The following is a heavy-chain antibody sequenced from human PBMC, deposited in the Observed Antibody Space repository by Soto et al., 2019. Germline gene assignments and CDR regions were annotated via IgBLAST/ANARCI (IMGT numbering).Heavy chain of an antibody. J-gene: IGHJ4*02. CDR1: GFTFSSYG. D-gene: IGHD1-26*01. Sequence: QVQLVESGGGVVQPGRSLRLSCAASGFTFSSYGMHWVRQAPGKGLEWVAVISYDGSNKYYADSVKGRFTISRDNSKNTLYLQMNSLRAEDTAVCYCAKDAGSYLPPIHYFDYWGQGTLVTVSS. V-gene: IGHV3-30*18. CDR2: ISYDGSNK. CDR3: AKDAGSYLPPIHYFDY.